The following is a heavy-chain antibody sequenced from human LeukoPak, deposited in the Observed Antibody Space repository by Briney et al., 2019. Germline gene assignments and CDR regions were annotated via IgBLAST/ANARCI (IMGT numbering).Heavy chain of an antibody. CDR1: GGSFSGYY. Sequence: KPSETLSLTCAVYGGSFSGYYWSWIRQPPGKGLEWIGEINHSGSTNYNPSLKSRVTISVDTSKNQFSLKLSSVTAADTAVYYCARGHDYRHDPWGQGTLVTVSS. CDR3: ARGHDYRHDP. V-gene: IGHV4-34*01. J-gene: IGHJ5*02. D-gene: IGHD4-11*01. CDR2: INHSGST.